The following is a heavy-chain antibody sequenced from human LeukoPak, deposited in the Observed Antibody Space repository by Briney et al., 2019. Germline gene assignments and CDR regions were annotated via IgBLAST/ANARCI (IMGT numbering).Heavy chain of an antibody. CDR3: ARALSLAYCGGDCYVFDY. D-gene: IGHD2-21*02. Sequence: GGSLRLSCAPSGDTFSSYSVNWVRQGPGKGLENGSSITSISSYIYYADSVKGRFTISRDNAKNTLYLQMNSLRAEDTAVYYCARALSLAYCGGDCYVFDYWGQGTLVTVSS. CDR2: ITSISSYI. J-gene: IGHJ4*02. CDR1: GDTFSSYS. V-gene: IGHV3-21*01.